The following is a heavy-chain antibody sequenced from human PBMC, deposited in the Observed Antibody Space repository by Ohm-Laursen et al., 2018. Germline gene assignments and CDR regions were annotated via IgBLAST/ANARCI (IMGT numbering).Heavy chain of an antibody. CDR3: ARAYYYDSSFDY. CDR2: IKQDGSEK. Sequence: SLRLSCAASGFTFSSYWMSWVRQAPGKGLEWVANIKQDGSEKYYVDSVKGRFTISRDNSKNTLYLQMNSLRAEDTAVYYCARAYYYDSSFDYWGQGTLVTVSS. V-gene: IGHV3-7*03. J-gene: IGHJ4*02. D-gene: IGHD3-22*01. CDR1: GFTFSSYW.